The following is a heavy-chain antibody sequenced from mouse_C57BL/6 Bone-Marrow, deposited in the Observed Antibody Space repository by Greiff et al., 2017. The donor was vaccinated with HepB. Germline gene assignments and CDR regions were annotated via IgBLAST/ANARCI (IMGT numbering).Heavy chain of an antibody. CDR1: GYTFTSYW. V-gene: IGHV1-69*01. Sequence: QVQLQQPGAELAMPGASVKLSCKASGYTFTSYWMHWVKQRPGQGLEWIGDIDPSDSYTNYNQKFKGKSTLTVDKSSSTAYMQLHSLTSEDSAVYYCARWRGDYDWYFDFWGTGTTVTVSS. CDR3: ARWRGDYDWYFDF. J-gene: IGHJ1*03. CDR2: IDPSDSYT. D-gene: IGHD2-4*01.